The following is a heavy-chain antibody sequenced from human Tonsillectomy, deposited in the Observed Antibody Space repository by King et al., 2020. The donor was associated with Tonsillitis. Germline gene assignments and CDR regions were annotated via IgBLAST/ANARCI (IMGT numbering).Heavy chain of an antibody. J-gene: IGHJ4*02. CDR1: GYTFTSYG. CDR2: INTYNDNT. Sequence: VQLVESRAEVKKPGASVKVSCKASGYTFTSYGINWVRQAPGQGLEWMGWINTYNDNTYYAQNLQGRVTMTTDTSTSTAYMELRSLRSDDTAVYYCAISPLGELPRVWGQGTLVTVSS. D-gene: IGHD1-26*01. CDR3: AISPLGELPRV. V-gene: IGHV1-18*04.